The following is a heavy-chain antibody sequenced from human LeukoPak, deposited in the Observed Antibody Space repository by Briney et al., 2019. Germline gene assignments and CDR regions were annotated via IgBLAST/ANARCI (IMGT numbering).Heavy chain of an antibody. CDR3: ARCKAPGVSGTYSFDY. V-gene: IGHV4-39*01. CDR1: GGSISSSSYF. J-gene: IGHJ4*02. Sequence: KPSETLSVTCTVSGGSISSSSYFWGWIRQPPGKGLEWVGTIYYSGSTYYNPSLESRVTISIDTSKNQFSLTLSSVTAADTAVYYCARCKAPGVSGTYSFDYWGQGTLVTVSS. CDR2: IYYSGST. D-gene: IGHD1-26*01.